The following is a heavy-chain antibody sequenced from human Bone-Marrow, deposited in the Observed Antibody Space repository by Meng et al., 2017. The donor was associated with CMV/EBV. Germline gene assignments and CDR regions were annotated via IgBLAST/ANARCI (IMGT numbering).Heavy chain of an antibody. CDR1: GFTFSNYA. D-gene: IGHD6-13*01. J-gene: IGHJ3*02. CDR2: IYSGGYST. CDR3: AKDSSSRSAFDI. Sequence: GGSLRLSCAASGFTFSNYAMSWVRQAPGKGLEWVSVIYSGGYSTYYADSVKGRFTISRDNSKNTLYLQMNSLRAEDTAVYYCAKDSSSRSAFDIWGQGTMVTVSS. V-gene: IGHV3-23*03.